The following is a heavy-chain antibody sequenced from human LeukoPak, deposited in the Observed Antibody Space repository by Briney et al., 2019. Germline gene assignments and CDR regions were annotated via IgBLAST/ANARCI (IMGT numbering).Heavy chain of an antibody. J-gene: IGHJ3*02. CDR1: GYSISSGYY. D-gene: IGHD2-2*01. CDR2: IYHSGST. V-gene: IGHV4-38-2*02. Sequence: SETLSLTCTVSGYSISSGYYWGWIRQPPGKGLEWIGSIYHSGSTYYNPSLKSRVTISVDTSKNQFSLKLSSVTAADTAVYYCAREASPGYCSSTSCSKGDAFDIRGQGTMVTVSS. CDR3: AREASPGYCSSTSCSKGDAFDI.